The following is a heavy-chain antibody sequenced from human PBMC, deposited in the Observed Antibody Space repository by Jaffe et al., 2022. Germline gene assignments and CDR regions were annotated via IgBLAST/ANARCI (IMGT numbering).Heavy chain of an antibody. CDR1: GFTFSSYW. CDR3: AREGLGIHAFDI. D-gene: IGHD7-27*01. CDR2: IKQDGSEK. Sequence: EVQLVESGGGLVQPGGSLRLSCAASGFTFSSYWMSWVRQAPGKGLEWVANIKQDGSEKYYVDSLKGRFTTSRDNAKSSLFLQMNSLRAEDTAVYYCAREGLGIHAFDIWGQGTMVTVSS. J-gene: IGHJ3*02. V-gene: IGHV3-7*05.